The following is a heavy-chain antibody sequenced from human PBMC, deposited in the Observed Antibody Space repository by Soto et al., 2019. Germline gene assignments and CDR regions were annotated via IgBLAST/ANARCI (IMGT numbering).Heavy chain of an antibody. CDR1: GGSISSYY. CDR3: ARVAFGGVIAKRVYGMDV. D-gene: IGHD3-16*02. Sequence: SETLSLTCTVSGGSISSYYWSWIRQPPGKGLEWIGYIYYSGSTNYNPSLKSRVTISVDTSKNQFSLKLSSVTAADTAVYYCARVAFGGVIAKRVYGMDVWGQGTKATGSS. V-gene: IGHV4-59*01. CDR2: IYYSGST. J-gene: IGHJ6*02.